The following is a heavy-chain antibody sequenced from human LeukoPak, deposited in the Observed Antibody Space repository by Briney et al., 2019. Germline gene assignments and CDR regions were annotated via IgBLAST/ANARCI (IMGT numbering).Heavy chain of an antibody. CDR1: GGSLNGHY. V-gene: IGHV4-34*01. J-gene: IGHJ3*02. Sequence: PSETLSLTCAVYGGSLNGHYWSWIRQPPGKGLEWIGEGSESGGTKFNPSLKSRVTISADTSKNQFSLKLSSVTAADTAVYYCARGPPYIDYYDSSGYYFPKSLAFDIWGQGTMVTVSS. CDR3: ARGPPYIDYYDSSGYYFPKSLAFDI. D-gene: IGHD3-22*01. CDR2: GSESGGT.